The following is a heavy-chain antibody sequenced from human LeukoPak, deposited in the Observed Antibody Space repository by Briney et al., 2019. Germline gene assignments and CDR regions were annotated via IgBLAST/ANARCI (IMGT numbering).Heavy chain of an antibody. D-gene: IGHD1-26*01. CDR1: GFTFDDYT. CDR2: ISWDGGST. Sequence: GGSLRLSCAASGFTFDDYTMHWVRQAPGKGLEWVSLISWDGGSTYYADSVKGRFTISRDNSKNSLYLQMNSLRTEDTALYYCAKDKASRSYYDACFHHWGQGTLVTVSS. CDR3: AKDKASRSYYDACFHH. J-gene: IGHJ1*01. V-gene: IGHV3-43*01.